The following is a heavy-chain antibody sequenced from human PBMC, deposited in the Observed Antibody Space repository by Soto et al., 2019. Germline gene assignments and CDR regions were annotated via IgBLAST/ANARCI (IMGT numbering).Heavy chain of an antibody. J-gene: IGHJ4*02. CDR2: ISAYNGNT. CDR1: GYTFTSYG. Sequence: ASVKVSCKASGYTFTSYGISWVRQAPGQGLEWMGWISAYNGNTNYAQKLQGRVTMTTDTSTSTAYMELRSLRSDDTAVYYCATLVDYDYGSGRPFDYWGQGTLVTVSS. CDR3: ATLVDYDYGSGRPFDY. V-gene: IGHV1-18*01. D-gene: IGHD3-10*01.